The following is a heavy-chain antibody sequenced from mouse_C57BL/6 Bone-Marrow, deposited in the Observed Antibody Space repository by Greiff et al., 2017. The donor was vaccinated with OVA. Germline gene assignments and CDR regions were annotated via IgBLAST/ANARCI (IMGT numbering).Heavy chain of an antibody. Sequence: QVQLQQSGAELVRPGTSVKVSCKASGCAFTNYLIEWVKQRPGQGLEWIGVINPGSGGTNYNEKFKGKATLTADKSSSTAYMQLSSLTSEDSAVYFCARVYGSSYWYFDVWGTGTTVTVSS. D-gene: IGHD1-1*01. J-gene: IGHJ1*03. CDR2: INPGSGGT. CDR3: ARVYGSSYWYFDV. CDR1: GCAFTNYL. V-gene: IGHV1-54*01.